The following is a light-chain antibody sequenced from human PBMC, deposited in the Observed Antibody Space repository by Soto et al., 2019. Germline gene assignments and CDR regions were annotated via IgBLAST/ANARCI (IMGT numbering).Light chain of an antibody. CDR1: QSVSSY. V-gene: IGKV3-11*01. J-gene: IGKJ1*01. CDR2: DAS. CDR3: QQRNKWRT. Sequence: EIVFPQSPATLSLSPGERATLSCRASQSVSSYLAWYQQKPGQAPRLLIYDASKRATGIPARFSGSGFGTDYTLTISSLEPEDFAVYYCQQRNKWRTFGQGTKVDIK.